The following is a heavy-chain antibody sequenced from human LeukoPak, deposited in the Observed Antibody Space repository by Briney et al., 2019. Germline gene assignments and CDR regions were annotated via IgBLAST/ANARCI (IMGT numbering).Heavy chain of an antibody. CDR1: GYTLSSSW. CDR2: IYPGDSDT. D-gene: IGHD4-17*01. J-gene: IGHJ4*02. Sequence: GESLKISCKGSGYTLSSSWIGWVRQMPGKGLEWMGIIYPGDSDTRYSPSFQGQVTISADKSINTPYLQWSSLKATDTGIYYCARQYGRPFDYWGQGTLVTVSS. CDR3: ARQYGRPFDY. V-gene: IGHV5-51*01.